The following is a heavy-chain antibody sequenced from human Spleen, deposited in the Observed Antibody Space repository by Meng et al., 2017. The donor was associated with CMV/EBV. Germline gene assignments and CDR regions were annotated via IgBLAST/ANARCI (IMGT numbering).Heavy chain of an antibody. CDR2: ISHSGIT. D-gene: IGHD2-21*01. CDR3: ARGSLPPADSKNWLDP. V-gene: IGHV4-39*07. J-gene: IGHJ5*02. Sequence: SETLSLTCTVSGGSISSSSYYWGWIRQPPGKGLEWIGEISHSGITNYNPSLRGRVTISVDTSKNQFSLKLNSVTAADMAVYYCARGSLPPADSKNWLDPWGQGTLVTVSS. CDR1: GGSISSSSYY.